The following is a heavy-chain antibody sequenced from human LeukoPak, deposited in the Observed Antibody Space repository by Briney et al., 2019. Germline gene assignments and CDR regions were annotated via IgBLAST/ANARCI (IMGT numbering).Heavy chain of an antibody. V-gene: IGHV1-2*02. CDR1: GYTVTGYY. CDR2: INTYSGGT. J-gene: IGHJ6*02. CDR3: ARGIYDILTGCVMDV. D-gene: IGHD3-9*01. Sequence: ASVKVSCKAFGYTVTGYYMHWVRQAPGQGVEWMGWINTYSGGTNYAQKFQGRVTMTRDTSISTAYMELSRLRSDDTAVYYCARGIYDILTGCVMDVWGQGTTVTVSS.